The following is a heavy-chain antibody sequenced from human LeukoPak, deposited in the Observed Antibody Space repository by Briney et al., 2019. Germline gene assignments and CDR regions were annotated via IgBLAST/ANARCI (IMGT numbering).Heavy chain of an antibody. Sequence: PGGSLRLSCAASGFTFSSYDMHWVRQATGKGLEWVSAIGTAGDTYYPGSVKGRFTISRENAKNSLYLQMNSLRAGDTAVYYCARGVHSSSWYEYWFDPWGQGTLVTLSS. V-gene: IGHV3-13*04. D-gene: IGHD6-13*01. CDR3: ARGVHSSSWYEYWFDP. CDR2: IGTAGDT. CDR1: GFTFSSYD. J-gene: IGHJ5*02.